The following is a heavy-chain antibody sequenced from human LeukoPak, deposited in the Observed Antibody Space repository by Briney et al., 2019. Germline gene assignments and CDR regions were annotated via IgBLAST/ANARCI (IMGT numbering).Heavy chain of an antibody. CDR2: INTSGGST. D-gene: IGHD3-10*01. Sequence: ASVNVSCKASGYTFTTYYMHWVRQAPGQGLEWMGVINTSGGSTSYAQRFQGRVTMTRDTSTSTVYMELSSLRSEDTAVYHCARGRGSGTYSARDFDYWGQGTLVSVSS. V-gene: IGHV1-46*01. CDR1: GYTFTTYY. J-gene: IGHJ4*02. CDR3: ARGRGSGTYSARDFDY.